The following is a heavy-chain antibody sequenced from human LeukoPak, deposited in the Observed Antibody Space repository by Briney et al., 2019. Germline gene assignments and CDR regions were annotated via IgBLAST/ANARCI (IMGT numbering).Heavy chain of an antibody. D-gene: IGHD3-22*01. CDR1: GGSFSGYY. Sequence: SETLSLTCAVYGGSFSGYYRSWIRQPPGKGLEWIGEINHSGSTNYNPSLKSRVTISVNPSKNQFSLKLSSVTAADTAVYYCARGNYYDSSGYYYGLDYWGQGTLVTVSS. V-gene: IGHV4-34*01. CDR3: ARGNYYDSSGYYYGLDY. J-gene: IGHJ4*02. CDR2: INHSGST.